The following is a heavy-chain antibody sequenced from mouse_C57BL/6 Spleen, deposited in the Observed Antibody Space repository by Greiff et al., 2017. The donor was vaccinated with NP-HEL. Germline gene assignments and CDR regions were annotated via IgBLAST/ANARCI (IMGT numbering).Heavy chain of an antibody. J-gene: IGHJ4*01. V-gene: IGHV5-4*03. D-gene: IGHD2-3*01. Sequence: DVKLVESGGGLVKPGGSLKLSCAASGFTFSSYAMSWVRQTPEKRLEWVATISDGGSYTYYPDNVKGRSTISRDNAKNNLYLQMSHLKSEDAAMYYCASLYDYYAMDYWGQGTSVTVSS. CDR2: ISDGGSYT. CDR3: ASLYDYYAMDY. CDR1: GFTFSSYA.